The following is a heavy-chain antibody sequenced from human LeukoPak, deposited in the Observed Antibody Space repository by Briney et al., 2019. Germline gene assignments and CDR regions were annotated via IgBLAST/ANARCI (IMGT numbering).Heavy chain of an antibody. CDR1: GGSISSSYW. CDR2: VYHSGST. CDR3: AGAYCRGDCYSGRTFDI. Sequence: PSGTLSLTCAVSGGSISSSYWWSWVRQPPGKGLEWIGEVYHSGSTNYSPSLKSRVTLSVDKSKNQFSLRLSSVTAADTAVYYCAGAYCRGDCYSGRTFDIWGQGTMVTVSS. D-gene: IGHD2-21*02. J-gene: IGHJ3*02. V-gene: IGHV4-4*02.